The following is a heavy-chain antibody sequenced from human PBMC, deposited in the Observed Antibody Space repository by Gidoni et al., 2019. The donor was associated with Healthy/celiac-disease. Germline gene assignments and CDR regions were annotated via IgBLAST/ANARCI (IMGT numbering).Heavy chain of an antibody. V-gene: IGHV3-23*01. CDR2: ISGSGGST. J-gene: IGHJ3*02. CDR1: GFTFISYA. CDR3: AKDTCSGYYYGWAFDI. Sequence: EVQLLESGGGLVQPGGSLRLSCPASGFTFISYAMSWVRQAPGKGLEWGSAISGSGGSTYYADSVKGRFTISRDNSKNTLYLQMNSLRAEDTAVYYCAKDTCSGYYYGWAFDIWGQGTMVTVSS. D-gene: IGHD3-22*01.